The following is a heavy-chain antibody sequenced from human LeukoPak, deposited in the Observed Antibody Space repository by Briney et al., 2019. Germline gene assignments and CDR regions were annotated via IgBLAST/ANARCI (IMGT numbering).Heavy chain of an antibody. J-gene: IGHJ4*02. CDR1: GFTFSNYG. D-gene: IGHD6-13*01. CDR3: SRDLAEAAAGLFDY. V-gene: IGHV3-33*01. CDR2: IWYDGSNK. Sequence: GGSLRLPCAASGFTFSNYGMHWVRQAPGKGLEWVSVIWYDGSNKYYADSVKGRFTISRDNSRNTLYLQMNSLRAEDTAVYYCSRDLAEAAAGLFDYWGQGALVTVSS.